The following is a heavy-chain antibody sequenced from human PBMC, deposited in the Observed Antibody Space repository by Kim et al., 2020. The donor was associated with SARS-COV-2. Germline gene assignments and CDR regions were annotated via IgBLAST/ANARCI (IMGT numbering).Heavy chain of an antibody. CDR3: ARDRLLWFGELLPFDY. V-gene: IGHV3-21*01. CDR2: ISSSSSYI. CDR1: GFTFSSYS. J-gene: IGHJ4*02. Sequence: GGSLRLSCAASGFTFSSYSMNWVRQAPGKGLEWVSSISSSSSYIYYADSVKGRFTISRDNAKNSLYLQMNSLRAEDTAVYYCARDRLLWFGELLPFDYWGQGTLVTVSS. D-gene: IGHD3-10*01.